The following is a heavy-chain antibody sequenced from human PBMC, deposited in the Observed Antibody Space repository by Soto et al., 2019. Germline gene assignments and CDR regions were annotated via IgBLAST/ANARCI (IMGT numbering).Heavy chain of an antibody. Sequence: ASVKVSCKASGYTFNTYGISWVRQAPGQGLEWMGWISTFNGETRYAQKFQARVTVTTDTSTTTGYMELRSLRSDDTAVYYCARDVGYCSSSACLIDHWDQGTLVTVSS. CDR1: GYTFNTYG. V-gene: IGHV1-18*01. CDR2: ISTFNGET. J-gene: IGHJ4*02. CDR3: ARDVGYCSSSACLIDH. D-gene: IGHD2-2*01.